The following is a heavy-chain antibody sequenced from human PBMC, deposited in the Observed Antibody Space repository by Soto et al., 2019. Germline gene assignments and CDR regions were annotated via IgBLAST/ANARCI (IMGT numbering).Heavy chain of an antibody. D-gene: IGHD3-10*01. Sequence: EVQLVESGGGLVQPGGSLRLSCAASGFTFSSYWMSWVRQAPGKGLEWVANIKQDGSEKYYVDSVKGRFTISRDNAKNSLYLQMNSLRAEDTAVYYCARYSGDFYGSGSYPYYFDYWGQGTLVTVSS. CDR1: GFTFSSYW. CDR2: IKQDGSEK. V-gene: IGHV3-7*01. CDR3: ARYSGDFYGSGSYPYYFDY. J-gene: IGHJ4*02.